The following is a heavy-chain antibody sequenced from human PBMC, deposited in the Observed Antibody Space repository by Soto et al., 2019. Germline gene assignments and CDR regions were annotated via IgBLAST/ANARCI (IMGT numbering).Heavy chain of an antibody. V-gene: IGHV1-69*13. CDR1: GGTFSSYA. J-gene: IGHJ4*02. D-gene: IGHD1-7*01. CDR3: AREDYNWNYEGRFDY. CDR2: IIPIFGTA. Sequence: ASVKFSCKASGGTFSSYAISWVRQAPGQGLEWMGGIIPIFGTANYAQKFQGRVTITADESTSTAYMELSSLRSEDTAVYYCAREDYNWNYEGRFDYWGQGTLVTVSS.